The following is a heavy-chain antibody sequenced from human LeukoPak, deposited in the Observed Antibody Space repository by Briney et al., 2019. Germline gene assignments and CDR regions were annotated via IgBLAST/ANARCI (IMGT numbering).Heavy chain of an antibody. Sequence: PSETLSLTCTVSGGSISSYYWSWIRQPAVKGLEWIGRIYTSGSTNYNPSLKSRVTMSVDTSKNQFSLKLSSVTAADTAVYYCARSRHSSGWAQSTYYYYGMDVWGQGTTVTVSS. CDR1: GGSISSYY. D-gene: IGHD6-19*01. J-gene: IGHJ6*02. CDR3: ARSRHSSGWAQSTYYYYGMDV. V-gene: IGHV4-4*07. CDR2: IYTSGST.